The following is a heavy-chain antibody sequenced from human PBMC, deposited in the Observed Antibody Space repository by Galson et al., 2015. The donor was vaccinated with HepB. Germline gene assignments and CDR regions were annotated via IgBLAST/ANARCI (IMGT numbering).Heavy chain of an antibody. Sequence: ATLSLTCSVSGASMSSPYWWSWVRQPPGKGLEWIGEVYHSGSTNYNPSLKSRVTISMDMSKSQFSLKLRSVTAADTAVYYCARTAPFDPWGQGTLVTVSS. CDR1: GASMSSPYW. CDR2: VYHSGST. CDR3: ARTAPFDP. J-gene: IGHJ5*02. V-gene: IGHV4-4*02.